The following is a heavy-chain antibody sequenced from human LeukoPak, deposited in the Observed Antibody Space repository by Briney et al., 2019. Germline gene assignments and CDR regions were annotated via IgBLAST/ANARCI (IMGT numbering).Heavy chain of an antibody. CDR1: GGTSISYA. CDR3: ARGRGGYSYGYVFDY. J-gene: IGHJ4*02. D-gene: IGHD5-18*01. V-gene: IGHV1-69*01. Sequence: GSSVKVSCKASGGTSISYAISWVRQAPGQGLEWMGGIIPIFGTANYAQKFQGRVTITADESTSTAYMELSSLRSEDTAVYYCARGRGGYSYGYVFDYWGQGTLVTVSS. CDR2: IIPIFGTA.